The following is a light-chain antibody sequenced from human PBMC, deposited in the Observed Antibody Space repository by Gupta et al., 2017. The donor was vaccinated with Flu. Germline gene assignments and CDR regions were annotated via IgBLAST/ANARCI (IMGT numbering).Light chain of an antibody. CDR3: QHYNRYPLT. CDR2: KAS. CDR1: QSISGR. V-gene: IGKV1-5*03. J-gene: IGKJ4*01. Sequence: DIQMTQSPSILSASVGDRVTITCRASQSISGRLAWHQQKPGKAPKLLIYKASSPESGVPSRFSGSGSGTEFTLTISSLQPDDFATYYCQHYNRYPLTFGGGTKVEIK.